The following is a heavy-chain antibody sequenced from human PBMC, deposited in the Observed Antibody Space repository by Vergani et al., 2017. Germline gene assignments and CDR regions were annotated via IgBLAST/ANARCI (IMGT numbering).Heavy chain of an antibody. CDR3: AGGRRIYSNYFYYYYMDV. V-gene: IGHV1-58*02. J-gene: IGHJ6*03. Sequence: QMQLVQSGPEVKKPGTSVKVSCKASGFTFTSSAMQWVRQARGQRLEWIGWIVVGSGNTNYAQKFQERVTITRDMSTSTAYMERSSLRSEDTAVYYCAGGRRIYSNYFYYYYMDVWGKGTTVTVSS. D-gene: IGHD4-11*01. CDR1: GFTFTSSA. CDR2: IVVGSGNT.